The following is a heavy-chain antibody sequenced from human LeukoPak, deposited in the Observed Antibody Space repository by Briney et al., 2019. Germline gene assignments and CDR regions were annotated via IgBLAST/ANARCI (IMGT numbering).Heavy chain of an antibody. Sequence: GRSLRLSCAASGFTFSSYAMHWVRQAPGKGLEWVAVISYDGSNKYYADSVKGRFTISRDNSKNTLYLQMNSLRAEDTAVYYCARDGWDSRLYYLDYWGQGTLVTVSS. CDR1: GFTFSSYA. V-gene: IGHV3-30-3*01. CDR2: ISYDGSNK. CDR3: ARDGWDSRLYYLDY. D-gene: IGHD1-26*01. J-gene: IGHJ4*02.